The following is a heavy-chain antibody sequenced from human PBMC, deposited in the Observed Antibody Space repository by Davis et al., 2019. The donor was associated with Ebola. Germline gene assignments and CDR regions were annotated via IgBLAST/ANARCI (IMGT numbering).Heavy chain of an antibody. J-gene: IGHJ3*02. CDR3: ATLRRTITGMDDGFDI. CDR1: GFRSTSHW. CDR2: IYPGDSDT. D-gene: IGHD1-20*01. Sequence: GESLKISCKDSGFRSTSHWIAWVRQMPGKGLEWMGIIYPGDSDTRYSPSFEGQVTISADKSFKTAFLQWSSLKASDTARYYCATLRRTITGMDDGFDIWGQGTMVTVSS. V-gene: IGHV5-51*01.